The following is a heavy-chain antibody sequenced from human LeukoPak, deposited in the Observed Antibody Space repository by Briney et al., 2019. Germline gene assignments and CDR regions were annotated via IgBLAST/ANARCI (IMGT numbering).Heavy chain of an antibody. CDR3: ARLDYGDQSGFDY. D-gene: IGHD4-17*01. J-gene: IGHJ4*02. V-gene: IGHV4-39*07. Sequence: PSETLSLTCTVSGGSISSSSYYWGWIRQPPGKGLEWIGSIYYSGSTYYNPSLKSRVTISVDTSKNQLSLKLSSVTAADTAVYYCARLDYGDQSGFDYWGQGTLVTVSS. CDR1: GGSISSSSYY. CDR2: IYYSGST.